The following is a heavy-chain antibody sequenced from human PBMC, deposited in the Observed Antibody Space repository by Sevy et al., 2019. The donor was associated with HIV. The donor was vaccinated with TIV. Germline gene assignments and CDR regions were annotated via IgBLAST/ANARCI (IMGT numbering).Heavy chain of an antibody. V-gene: IGHV3-30*18. Sequence: GWSLRLSCIGSGFSFSYYGIHWVRQAPGKGLDWAALISHDGINEYYADSVKGRFTISRDNSKNTVYLEMNSLRNEDTAIYFCANAYSGSYSHSYLYALDVWGQGTTVTVSS. J-gene: IGHJ6*02. D-gene: IGHD1-26*01. CDR1: GFSFSYYG. CDR2: ISHDGINE. CDR3: ANAYSGSYSHSYLYALDV.